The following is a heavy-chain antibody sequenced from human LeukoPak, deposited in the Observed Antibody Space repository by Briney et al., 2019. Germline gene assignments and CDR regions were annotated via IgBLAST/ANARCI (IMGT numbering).Heavy chain of an antibody. D-gene: IGHD5-12*01. CDR1: GGSISSGDYY. CDR3: ATGLDGYYYYYMDV. J-gene: IGHJ6*03. Sequence: PSETLSLTCTVSGGSISSGDYYWSWIRQPPGKGLEWIGYIYYSGSTYYNSSLKSRVTISVDTSKNQFSLKLSSVTAADTAVYYCATGLDGYYYYYMDVWGKGTTVTVSS. V-gene: IGHV4-30-4*08. CDR2: IYYSGST.